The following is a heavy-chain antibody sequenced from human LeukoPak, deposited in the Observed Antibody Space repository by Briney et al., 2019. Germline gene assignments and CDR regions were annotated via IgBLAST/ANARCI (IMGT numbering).Heavy chain of an antibody. D-gene: IGHD6-13*01. CDR1: GYTFTGYY. Sequence: ASVKVSCKASGYTFTGYYMHWVRQAPGQGLEWMGWINPNSGGTNYAQKFQGWVTMTRDTSISTAYMELSRLRSDDTAVYYCARVRIAAAGPYAFDIWGQGTMVTVSS. CDR2: INPNSGGT. J-gene: IGHJ3*02. V-gene: IGHV1-2*04. CDR3: ARVRIAAAGPYAFDI.